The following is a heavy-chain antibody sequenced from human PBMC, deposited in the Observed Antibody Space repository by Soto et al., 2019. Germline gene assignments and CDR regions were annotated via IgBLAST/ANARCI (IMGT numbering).Heavy chain of an antibody. CDR2: IKDGGRT. J-gene: IGHJ4*02. CDR1: GGSLSGYY. Sequence: QVQLQQWGAGLLKPSETLSLNCAVNGGSLSGYYWSWIRQPPGKGLEWIGEIKDGGRTNYSPSLKSRATISSDTSTNQFSRRLYSVTAADTGVYYCARGQEGVVATHWDQGTLVTVSS. D-gene: IGHD5-12*01. CDR3: ARGQEGVVATH. V-gene: IGHV4-34*01.